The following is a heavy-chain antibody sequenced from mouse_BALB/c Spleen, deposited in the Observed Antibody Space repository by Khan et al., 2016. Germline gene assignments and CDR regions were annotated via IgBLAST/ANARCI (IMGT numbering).Heavy chain of an antibody. D-gene: IGHD4-1*01. CDR1: GYSITSDYA. V-gene: IGHV3-2*02. J-gene: IGHJ3*02. CDR2: ISYSGST. Sequence: EVQLQESGPGLVKPSQSLSLTCTVTGYSITSDYAWNWIRQFPGNKLEWMGYISYSGSTSYNPSLKSRISITRYTSKNQFFLQLNSVTTEDTATYYCARPLGRWGEGTLVTVAA. CDR3: ARPLGR.